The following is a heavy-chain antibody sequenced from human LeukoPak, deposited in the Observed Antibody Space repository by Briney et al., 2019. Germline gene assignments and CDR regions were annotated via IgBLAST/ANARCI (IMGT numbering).Heavy chain of an antibody. V-gene: IGHV1-69*13. D-gene: IGHD1-26*01. CDR1: GDTFSSFP. J-gene: IGHJ4*02. Sequence: GASVKVSCKTSGDTFSSFPISWVRRAPGQGLEWVGGIVPIFGKPTYAERFQGRVTITADESTSTADMELNGLTSDDTALYYCARDKERGARPGRFHYWGQGTLVTVSS. CDR3: ARDKERGARPGRFHY. CDR2: IVPIFGKP.